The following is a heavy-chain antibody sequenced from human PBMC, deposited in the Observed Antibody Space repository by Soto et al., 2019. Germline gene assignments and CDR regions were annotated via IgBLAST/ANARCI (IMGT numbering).Heavy chain of an antibody. CDR1: GDSISTTTYY. J-gene: IGHJ4*02. CDR3: ATGTGWHFFDY. D-gene: IGHD1-1*01. Sequence: QILLQESGPGLVKPSQTLSLTCSVSGDSISTTTYYWTWIRQHPGKGLEWIGYISHGGTTFFNPSLKSRVTIPEDTSKNQFSLSLTSVSAADTAVYYCATGTGWHFFDYWGQGTPVTVSA. V-gene: IGHV4-31*03. CDR2: ISHGGTT.